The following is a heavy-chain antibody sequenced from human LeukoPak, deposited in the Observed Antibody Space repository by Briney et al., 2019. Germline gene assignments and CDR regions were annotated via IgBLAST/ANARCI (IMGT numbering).Heavy chain of an antibody. J-gene: IGHJ4*02. D-gene: IGHD3-3*01. Sequence: SETLSLTCTVSGGSISSYYWSWIRQPPGKELEWIGYIYYSGSTNYNPSLKSRVTISVDTSKNQFSLKLSSVTAADTAVYYCAGQHTIFGVVPTDYWGQGTLVTVSS. CDR2: IYYSGST. V-gene: IGHV4-59*01. CDR3: AGQHTIFGVVPTDY. CDR1: GGSISSYY.